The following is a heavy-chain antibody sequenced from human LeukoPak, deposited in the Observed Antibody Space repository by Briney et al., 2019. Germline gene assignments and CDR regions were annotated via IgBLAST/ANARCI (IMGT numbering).Heavy chain of an antibody. D-gene: IGHD2-15*01. J-gene: IGHJ4*02. V-gene: IGHV3-48*02. Sequence: PGGSLRLSCAASGFTFSSYSMNWVRQAPGKGLEWISYISSSSTTIYYADSVKGRFTISRDNAKKSLRLQINSLRDEDTAVYYCARDLYFWGQGTLVTVSS. CDR3: ARDLYF. CDR2: ISSSSTTI. CDR1: GFTFSSYS.